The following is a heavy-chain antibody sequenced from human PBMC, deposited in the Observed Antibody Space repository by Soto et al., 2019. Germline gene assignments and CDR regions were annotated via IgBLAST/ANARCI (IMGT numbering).Heavy chain of an antibody. CDR1: GFTFSSYW. Sequence: EVQLVESGGGLVQPGGSLRLSCAASGFTFSSYWMSWVRQAPGKGLEWVANIKQAGSEKYYVDSVTGRFPISRDNAQYSLYRQTNSLRAADMAVYYWARVLTGAFDYWGQGTLVTVAS. J-gene: IGHJ4*02. V-gene: IGHV3-7*01. CDR2: IKQAGSEK. D-gene: IGHD3-9*01. CDR3: ARVLTGAFDY.